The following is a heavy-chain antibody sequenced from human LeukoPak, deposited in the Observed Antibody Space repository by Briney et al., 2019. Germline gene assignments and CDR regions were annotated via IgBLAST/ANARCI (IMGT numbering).Heavy chain of an antibody. CDR1: GYTFTGYH. Sequence: GASVKDSCMASGYTFTGYHIHWVRPPPAQGLAWMGLIYHNSGGTNYAKKCQGSVTMTGDTSISTAYMELRRLRADDTAVYYCARGSFSADAPLVLDYFHHWGQGTLVTDSS. CDR2: IYHNSGGT. D-gene: IGHD1-26*01. V-gene: IGHV1-2*02. CDR3: ARGSFSADAPLVLDYFHH. J-gene: IGHJ1*01.